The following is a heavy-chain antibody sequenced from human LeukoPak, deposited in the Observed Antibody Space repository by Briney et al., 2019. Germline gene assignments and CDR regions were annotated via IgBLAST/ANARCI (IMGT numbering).Heavy chain of an antibody. CDR1: GYTFTGYY. CDR3: ARGGPLRFLEWLPRPNDAFDI. D-gene: IGHD3-3*01. Sequence: ASVKVSCKASGYTFTGYYMHWVRQAPGRGLEWMGWINPNSGGTNYAQKFQGRVTMTRDTSISTAYMELSRLRSDDTAVYYCARGGPLRFLEWLPRPNDAFDIWGQGTMVTVSS. V-gene: IGHV1-2*02. CDR2: INPNSGGT. J-gene: IGHJ3*02.